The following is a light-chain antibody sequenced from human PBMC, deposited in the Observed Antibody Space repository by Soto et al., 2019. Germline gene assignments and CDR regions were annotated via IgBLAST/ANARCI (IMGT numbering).Light chain of an antibody. J-gene: IGLJ3*02. Sequence: QAVVTQEPSLTVSPGGTVTLTCASGTGSVIIGYYTNWFQQKPGQAPRPLIYSTTNKHSWTPARFSGSLLGGKAALTLSDVQHEDESDYSCLLYYGGVPVFGGGTQLTVL. CDR3: LLYYGGVPV. CDR1: TGSVIIGYY. CDR2: STT. V-gene: IGLV7-43*01.